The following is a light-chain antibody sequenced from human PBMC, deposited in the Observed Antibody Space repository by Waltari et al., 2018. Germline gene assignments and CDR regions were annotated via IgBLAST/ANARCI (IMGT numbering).Light chain of an antibody. CDR2: ATS. CDR1: QSISGY. CDR3: QQSYRTPPLT. V-gene: IGKV1-39*01. J-gene: IGKJ4*01. Sequence: DIQMTQSPSSLSASVGDRVTITCRASQSISGYLNWYQQKPGKAPKVLIYATSSLQSGVPSRFSGSGSWTDFTLTISSLQPEDFATYYCQQSYRTPPLTFGGETKVEIK.